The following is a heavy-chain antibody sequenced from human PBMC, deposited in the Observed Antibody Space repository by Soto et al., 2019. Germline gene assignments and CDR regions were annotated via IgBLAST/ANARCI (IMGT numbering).Heavy chain of an antibody. V-gene: IGHV5-10-1*01. D-gene: IGHD3-10*01. J-gene: IGHJ6*02. CDR3: ARIVGFRELSPAYYYYGMDV. CDR2: IDPSDSYT. Sequence: GESLKISCKGSGYSFTSYWISWVRQMPGKGLEWMGRIDPSDSYTNYSPSFQGHVTISADKSISTAYLQWSSLKALDTAMYYCARIVGFRELSPAYYYYGMDVWGQGTTVTVSS. CDR1: GYSFTSYW.